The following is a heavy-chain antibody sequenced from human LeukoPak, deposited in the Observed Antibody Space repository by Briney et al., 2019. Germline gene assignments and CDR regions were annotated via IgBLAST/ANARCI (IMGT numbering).Heavy chain of an antibody. D-gene: IGHD6-19*01. V-gene: IGHV3-30*18. CDR3: AKVPRQNGWFPLSDY. J-gene: IGHJ4*02. CDR2: ISYDGGDK. CDR1: GFTFSRNG. Sequence: GGSLRLSCAASGFTFSRNGMHWVRQAPGKGLEWVAVISYDGGDKYYAESVKGRFTISRDNSKNTLYLQMNSLRAEDTAVYYCAKVPRQNGWFPLSDYWGQGALVTVSS.